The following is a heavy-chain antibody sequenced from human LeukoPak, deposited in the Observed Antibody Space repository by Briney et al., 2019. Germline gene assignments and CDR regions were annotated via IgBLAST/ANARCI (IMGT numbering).Heavy chain of an antibody. Sequence: ASGTLSFTCSAYTFTTYGINWIRQAPGQGQGRKGWISAYKGDTKSAQKFQGRVTMTTETSTSTAHMELRSLRADDTAVYYCARDVEAARPGWFDPWGQGTLVSVSS. CDR1: AYTFTTYG. V-gene: IGHV1-18*04. J-gene: IGHJ5*02. CDR3: ARDVEAARPGWFDP. CDR2: ISAYKGDT. D-gene: IGHD6-6*01.